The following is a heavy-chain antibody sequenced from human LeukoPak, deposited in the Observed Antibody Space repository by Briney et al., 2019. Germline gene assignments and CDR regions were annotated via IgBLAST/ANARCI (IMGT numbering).Heavy chain of an antibody. V-gene: IGHV3-30*18. D-gene: IGHD3-16*01. CDR1: GFTFSSYG. Sequence: GGSLRLSCAASGFTFSSYGMHWVRQAPGKGLEWVAVISYDGSNKYYADSVKGRFTISRDNSKNTLYLQMNSLRAEDTAVYYCAKDGGVRLDYWGQGTLVTVSS. CDR3: AKDGGVRLDY. J-gene: IGHJ4*02. CDR2: ISYDGSNK.